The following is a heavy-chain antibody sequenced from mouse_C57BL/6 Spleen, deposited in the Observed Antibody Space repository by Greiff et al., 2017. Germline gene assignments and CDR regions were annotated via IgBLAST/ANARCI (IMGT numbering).Heavy chain of an antibody. CDR2: IYPGNSDT. Sequence: VQLKQSGTVLARPGASVKMSCKTSGYTFTSYWMHWVKQRPGQGLEWIGAIYPGNSDTSYNQKFKGKAKLTAVTSASTAYMELSSLTNEDSAVYYSTRLYCDSSYGYFDYWGQGTTLTVSS. J-gene: IGHJ2*01. D-gene: IGHD1-1*01. CDR1: GYTFTSYW. V-gene: IGHV1-5*01. CDR3: TRLYCDSSYGYFDY.